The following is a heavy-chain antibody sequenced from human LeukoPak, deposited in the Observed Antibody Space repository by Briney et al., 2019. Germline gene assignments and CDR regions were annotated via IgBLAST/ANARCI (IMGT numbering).Heavy chain of an antibody. CDR1: GVPISSYY. V-gene: IGHV4-59*01. CDR2: ICCSGGT. J-gene: IGHJ4*02. Sequence: PAETLSLTCRVSGVPISSYYWSWLRQPPGKGLEWVGDICCSGGTNYNPSLKSRVTISVGTSKNHFFLTLSSVPAADTAVYHCARGQKYRNGYTVTELGSGYFDYWGQGTLVTVSS. CDR3: ARGQKYRNGYTVTELGSGYFDY. D-gene: IGHD5-18*01.